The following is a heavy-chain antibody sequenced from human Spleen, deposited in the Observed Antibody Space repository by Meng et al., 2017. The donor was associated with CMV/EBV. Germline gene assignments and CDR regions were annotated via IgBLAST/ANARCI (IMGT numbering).Heavy chain of an antibody. J-gene: IGHJ6*02. V-gene: IGHV3-20*04. CDR2: INWNGGHT. D-gene: IGHD4-23*01. CDR1: GFNFDDYG. Sequence: GGSLRLSCAATGFNFDDYGMSWVRQGPGKGLEWVSGINWNGGHTDYTDSVKGRFTISRDNARNSLYLQLNSPRGEDTALYYCARGDWGGNRFFYGMDVWGQGTSVTVSS. CDR3: ARGDWGGNRFFYGMDV.